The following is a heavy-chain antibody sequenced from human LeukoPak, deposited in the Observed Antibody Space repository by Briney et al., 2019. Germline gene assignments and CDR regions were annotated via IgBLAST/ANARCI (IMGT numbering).Heavy chain of an antibody. CDR3: ARGTRMATTPADY. D-gene: IGHD5-24*01. V-gene: IGHV1-18*01. J-gene: IGHJ4*02. CDR1: GYTFTSYG. Sequence: ASVKVSCKASGYTFTSYGISWVRQAPGQGLEWMGWISAYNGNTNYAQKFQGRVTMTRDTSISTAYMELSRLRSDDTAVYYCARGTRMATTPADYWGQGTLVTVSS. CDR2: ISAYNGNT.